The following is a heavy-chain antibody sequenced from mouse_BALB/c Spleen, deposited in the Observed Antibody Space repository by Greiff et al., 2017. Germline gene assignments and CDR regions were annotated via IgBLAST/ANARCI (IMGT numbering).Heavy chain of an antibody. J-gene: IGHJ4*01. D-gene: IGHD1-1*01. V-gene: IGHV3-6*02. Sequence: EVQLQESGPGLVKPSQSLSLTCSVTGYSITSGYYWNWIRQFPGNKLEWMGYISYDGSNNYNPSLKNRISITRDTSKNQFFLKLNSVTTEDTATYYCARGGYGSSYDAMDYWGQGTSVTVSS. CDR1: GYSITSGYY. CDR3: ARGGYGSSYDAMDY. CDR2: ISYDGSN.